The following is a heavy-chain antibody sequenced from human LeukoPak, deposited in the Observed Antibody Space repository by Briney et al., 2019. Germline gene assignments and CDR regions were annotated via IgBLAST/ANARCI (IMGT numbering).Heavy chain of an antibody. Sequence: SQTLSLTCTVFGDSISRGAYYWSWIRQPPGKGLEWIGYIYYSGTTFYNPSLRSRVTISVDTSKNQFSLNLNSVTAADTAVYYCARKPGGFDPWGQGTLVTVSS. CDR1: GDSISRGAYY. CDR3: ARKPGGFDP. V-gene: IGHV4-31*03. J-gene: IGHJ5*02. CDR2: IYYSGTT.